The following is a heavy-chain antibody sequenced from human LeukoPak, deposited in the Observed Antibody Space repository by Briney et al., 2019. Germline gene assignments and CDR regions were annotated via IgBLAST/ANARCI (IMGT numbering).Heavy chain of an antibody. CDR1: GFTFSDYY. V-gene: IGHV3-11*05. CDR3: ARGGVAPAALVDY. Sequence: GGSLRLSCAASGFTFSDYYMSWIRQAPGKGLEWVSYISSSSTYTNYADSVKGRFTISRDNAENSLYLQMNSLRAEDTAVYYCARGGVAPAALVDYWGQGTLVTVSS. J-gene: IGHJ4*02. CDR2: ISSSSTYT. D-gene: IGHD2-2*01.